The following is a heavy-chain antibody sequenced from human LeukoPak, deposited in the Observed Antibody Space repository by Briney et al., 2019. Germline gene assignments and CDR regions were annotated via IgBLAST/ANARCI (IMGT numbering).Heavy chain of an antibody. Sequence: PGGSLRLSCAASGFTFSSYAMSWVSQAPGKGLEWVSAISGSGGSTYYADSVKGRFTISRDNSKNTLYLQMNSLRAEDTAVYYCAKPPYSSSWFFFDYWGQGTLVTVSS. CDR1: GFTFSSYA. V-gene: IGHV3-23*01. J-gene: IGHJ4*02. D-gene: IGHD6-13*01. CDR3: AKPPYSSSWFFFDY. CDR2: ISGSGGST.